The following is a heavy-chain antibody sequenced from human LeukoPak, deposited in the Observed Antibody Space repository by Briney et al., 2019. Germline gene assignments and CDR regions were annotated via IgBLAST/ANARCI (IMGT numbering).Heavy chain of an antibody. CDR1: GFTFNNYW. V-gene: IGHV3-74*01. D-gene: IGHD2-21*01. CDR2: ISGDGSST. Sequence: GGSLRLSCAASGFTFNNYWMHWVRQAPGKGPVWVSRISGDGSSTSYADSVKGRFTISRDNAKNTVSLQMNSLRAEDTGVYYCARGASGGHCVSGDHWGQGALVTVSS. J-gene: IGHJ4*02. CDR3: ARGASGGHCVSGDH.